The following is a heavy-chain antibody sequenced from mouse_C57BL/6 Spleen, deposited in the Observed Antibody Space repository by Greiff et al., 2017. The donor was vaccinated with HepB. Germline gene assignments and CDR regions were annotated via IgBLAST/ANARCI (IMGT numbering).Heavy chain of an antibody. J-gene: IGHJ4*01. D-gene: IGHD3-2*02. CDR2: ISDGGSYT. V-gene: IGHV5-4*01. Sequence: EVQLVESGGGLVKPGGSLKLSCAASGFTFSSYAMSWVRQTPEKRLEWVATISDGGSYTYYPDNVKGRFTISRDNAKNNLYLQMSQLKSEDTAMYYCARARLRDYYAMDYWGQGTSVTVSS. CDR3: ARARLRDYYAMDY. CDR1: GFTFSSYA.